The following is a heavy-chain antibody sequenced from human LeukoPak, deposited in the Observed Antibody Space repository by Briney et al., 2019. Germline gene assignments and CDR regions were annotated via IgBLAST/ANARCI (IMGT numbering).Heavy chain of an antibody. Sequence: GASVKVSCKASGYTFTSYGISWVRQAPGQGLEWMGWISAYNGNTNYAQKLQGRVTMTTDTPTSTAYMELRSLRSDDTAVYYCARGVSYGSGSYYKHYYYMDVWGKGTTVTVSS. V-gene: IGHV1-18*01. D-gene: IGHD3-10*01. CDR1: GYTFTSYG. CDR3: ARGVSYGSGSYYKHYYYMDV. CDR2: ISAYNGNT. J-gene: IGHJ6*03.